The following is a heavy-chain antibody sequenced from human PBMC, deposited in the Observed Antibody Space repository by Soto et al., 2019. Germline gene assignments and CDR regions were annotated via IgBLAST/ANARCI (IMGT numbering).Heavy chain of an antibody. CDR2: ISYDGSNK. V-gene: IGHV3-30*03. Sequence: SGGSLRLSCAASGFTFSSYGMHWVRQAPGKGLEWVAVISYDGSNKYYADSVKGRFTIPRDNSKNTLYLQMNSLRAEDTAVYYCATSTVTTIGYYYGMDVWGQGTTVTVSS. D-gene: IGHD4-17*01. J-gene: IGHJ6*02. CDR3: ATSTVTTIGYYYGMDV. CDR1: GFTFSSYG.